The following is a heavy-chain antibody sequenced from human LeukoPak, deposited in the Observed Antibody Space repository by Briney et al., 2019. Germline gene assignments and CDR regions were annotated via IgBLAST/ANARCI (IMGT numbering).Heavy chain of an antibody. V-gene: IGHV3-74*01. CDR3: VRELRGDNYGYLEY. CDR1: GFTFSSSW. J-gene: IGHJ4*02. Sequence: GGSLRLSSGATGFTFSSSWMHWVRQAPGKGLVWVSRINNDGSATSYADSEKGRFTISRDNAKNTLYLQVNSLRAEDTAVYYCVRELRGDNYGYLEYWGQGTLVTVSS. D-gene: IGHD5-18*01. CDR2: INNDGSAT.